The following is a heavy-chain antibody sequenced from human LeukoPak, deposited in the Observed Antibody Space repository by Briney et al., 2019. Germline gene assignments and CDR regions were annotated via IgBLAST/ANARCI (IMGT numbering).Heavy chain of an antibody. D-gene: IGHD3-3*01. CDR1: GFTFSSYA. CDR2: ISYDGSNK. V-gene: IGHV3-30*09. CDR3: AKDFYDFWSGNYGDDYYYGMDV. Sequence: GSLRLSCAASGFTFSSYAMHWVRQAPGKGLEWVAVISYDGSNKYYADSVKGRFAISRDNSKNTLYLQMNSLRAEDTAVYYCAKDFYDFWSGNYGDDYYYGMDVWGQGTTVTVS. J-gene: IGHJ6*02.